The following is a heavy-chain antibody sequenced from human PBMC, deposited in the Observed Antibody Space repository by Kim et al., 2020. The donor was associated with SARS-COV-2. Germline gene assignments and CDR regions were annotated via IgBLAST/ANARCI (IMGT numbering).Heavy chain of an antibody. D-gene: IGHD3-10*01. V-gene: IGHV3-74*01. Sequence: GGSLRLSCAASGFSFTSYWMHWVRQAPGKGLEWVSHINRDGSTTTYADSVKGRFTVSSDNTRNTLSLQIHSLRAEDTAVYYCTREWGGSGMSMVRGRVVEQYFRHGMDVWGQGTTVTVS. CDR1: GFSFTSYW. CDR2: INRDGSTT. J-gene: IGHJ6*02. CDR3: TREWGGSGMSMVRGRVVEQYFRHGMDV.